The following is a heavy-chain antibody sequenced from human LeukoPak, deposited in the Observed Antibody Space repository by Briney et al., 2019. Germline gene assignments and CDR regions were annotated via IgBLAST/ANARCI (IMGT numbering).Heavy chain of an antibody. CDR1: GGSISSGSYY. D-gene: IGHD1-26*01. CDR3: AREGETGIVGASLTDAFDI. V-gene: IGHV4-61*02. CDR2: IHATGST. Sequence: KASQTPSLTCTVSGGSISSGSYYWSWIRQPAGKGLEWIGRIHATGSTNYNPSLKSRVTISVDTSKNQFSLKLSSVTAADTAVYYCAREGETGIVGASLTDAFDIWGQGTMVTVSS. J-gene: IGHJ3*02.